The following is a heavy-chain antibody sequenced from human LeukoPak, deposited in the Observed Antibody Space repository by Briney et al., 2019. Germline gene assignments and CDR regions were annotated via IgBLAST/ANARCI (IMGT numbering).Heavy chain of an antibody. D-gene: IGHD1-26*01. CDR2: INPSGGST. V-gene: IGHV1-46*01. J-gene: IGHJ4*02. Sequence: ASETVSCKASGYTFTIYYMHWVRQAPGQGLEWMGIINPSGGSTSYAQKFQGRVTMTRDTSTSTVYMELSSLRSEDTAVYYCAGGVGAKYYFDYWGQGTLVTVSS. CDR3: AGGVGAKYYFDY. CDR1: GYTFTIYY.